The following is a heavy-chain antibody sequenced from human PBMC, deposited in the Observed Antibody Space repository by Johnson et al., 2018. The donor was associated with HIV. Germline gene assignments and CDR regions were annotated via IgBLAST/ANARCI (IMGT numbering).Heavy chain of an antibody. J-gene: IGHJ3*02. D-gene: IGHD3-10*01. V-gene: IGHV3-66*02. Sequence: VQLVESGGGLVQPGGSLRLSCAASGFTVSSNYMSWVRQAPGKGLEWVSVIYSGGSTYYADSVKGRFTISRDNSKNTLYLQMNILRAEDTAVYYCARDVGLWFGELRSGDAFDIWGQGTMVTVSS. CDR3: ARDVGLWFGELRSGDAFDI. CDR1: GFTVSSNY. CDR2: IYSGGST.